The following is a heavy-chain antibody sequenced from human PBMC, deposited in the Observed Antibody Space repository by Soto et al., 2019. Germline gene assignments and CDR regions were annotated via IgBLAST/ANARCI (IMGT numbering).Heavy chain of an antibody. Sequence: PSETLSLTCAVYGGFVSSGSYYWSWIRQPPGKGLEWIGEMSHIGGTHFNPSLKSRVTISVDTSKNQFSLKMSSVTAADTVLYYCARVERGTATTVVDAFDIWGPGTMVTVSS. CDR2: MSHIGGT. J-gene: IGHJ3*02. V-gene: IGHV4-61*01. CDR1: GGFVSSGSYY. D-gene: IGHD1-1*01. CDR3: ARVERGTATTVVDAFDI.